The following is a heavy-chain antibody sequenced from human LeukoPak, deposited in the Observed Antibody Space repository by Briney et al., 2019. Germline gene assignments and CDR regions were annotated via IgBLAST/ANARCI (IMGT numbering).Heavy chain of an antibody. J-gene: IGHJ6*03. CDR1: GFTFSSYG. CDR2: ISGSGGST. CDR3: AKGRNTMVRGASYYYMDV. Sequence: GGCLRLSCAASGFTFSSYGMSWVRQAPGKGLEWVSAISGSGGSTYYADSVKGRFTISRDNSKNTLYLQMNSLRAEDTAVYYCAKGRNTMVRGASYYYMDVWGKGTTVTISS. D-gene: IGHD3-10*01. V-gene: IGHV3-23*01.